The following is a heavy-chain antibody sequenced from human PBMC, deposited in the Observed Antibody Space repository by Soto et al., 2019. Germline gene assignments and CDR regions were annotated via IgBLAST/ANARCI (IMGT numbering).Heavy chain of an antibody. V-gene: IGHV3-21*01. CDR1: GFTFSTYS. J-gene: IGHJ6*02. CDR2: ISSSGTYI. Sequence: PGGSLRLSCAASGFTFSTYSMNWVRQAPGKGLEWVSSISSSGTYIHYADSLKGRFTISRDNAKNSLYLQMISPRAEDTAVYYCARDPSDCSSTSCWGYYALDVWGQGTTVTVSS. CDR3: ARDPSDCSSTSCWGYYALDV. D-gene: IGHD2-2*01.